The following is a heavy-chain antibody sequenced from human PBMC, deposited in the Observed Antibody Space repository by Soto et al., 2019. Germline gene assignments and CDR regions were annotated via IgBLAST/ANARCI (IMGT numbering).Heavy chain of an antibody. Sequence: SVKVSCKASGGTFSSYAISWVRQAPGQGLEWMGGIIPIFGTANYAQKFQGRVTITADKSTSTAYMELSSLRSEDTAVYYCARVYDYVWGRTTAYYYYGMDVWGQGTTVTVSS. D-gene: IGHD3-16*01. CDR3: ARVYDYVWGRTTAYYYYGMDV. CDR1: GGTFSSYA. J-gene: IGHJ6*02. CDR2: IIPIFGTA. V-gene: IGHV1-69*06.